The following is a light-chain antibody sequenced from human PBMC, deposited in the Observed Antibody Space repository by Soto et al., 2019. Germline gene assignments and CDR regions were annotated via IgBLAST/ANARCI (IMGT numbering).Light chain of an antibody. Sequence: EIELTQSPATLSLSPGETATLSCRASQNVDKFLAWYQQRPGQPPRLLIFDSSNRATGVPVRFSGSGSGTVFTLTIGSLEPEDSAVYYCQQWKNWPPITFGQGTRLENK. CDR2: DSS. CDR1: QNVDKF. CDR3: QQWKNWPPIT. V-gene: IGKV3-11*01. J-gene: IGKJ5*01.